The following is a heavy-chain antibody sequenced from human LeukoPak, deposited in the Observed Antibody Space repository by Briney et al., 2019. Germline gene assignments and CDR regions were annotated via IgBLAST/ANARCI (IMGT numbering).Heavy chain of an antibody. CDR2: LSGSGLST. Sequence: GGSLRLSCAAPGFSCSRYLMIWVRQAPGKGLEWVSALSGSGLSTYYADSVKGRFTISRDNSKNTLYLQMNSLRAEDTAVYYCAKGGESSSWLFDYWGQGTLVPVSS. CDR1: GFSCSRYL. V-gene: IGHV3-23*01. D-gene: IGHD6-13*01. CDR3: AKGGESSSWLFDY. J-gene: IGHJ4*02.